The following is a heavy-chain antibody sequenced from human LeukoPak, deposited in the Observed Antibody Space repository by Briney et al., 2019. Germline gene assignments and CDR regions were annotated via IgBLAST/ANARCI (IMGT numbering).Heavy chain of an antibody. V-gene: IGHV4-59*01. CDR1: GGSISSYY. D-gene: IGHD6-13*01. CDR2: IYYSGST. J-gene: IGHJ6*03. CDR3: ARSSSWTYYYYYMDA. Sequence: SETLSLTCTVSGGSISSYYWSWIRQPPGKGLEWIGYIYYSGSTNYNPSLKSRVTISVDTSKNQFSLKLSSVTAADTAVYYCARSSSWTYYYYYMDAWGKGTTVTISS.